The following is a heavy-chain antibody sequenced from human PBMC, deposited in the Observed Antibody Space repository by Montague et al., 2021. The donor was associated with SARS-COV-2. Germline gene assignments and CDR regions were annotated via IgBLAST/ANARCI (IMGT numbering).Heavy chain of an antibody. V-gene: IGHV3-30-3*01. CDR2: IPYDGSNK. CDR1: GFTFSSYA. Sequence: SLRLSCAASGFTFSSYAMHWVRQAPGKGLEWVAVIPYDGSNKYYADSVKGRFTISRDNSKNTLYLQMNSLRAEDTAVYYCASEMIAVAGTAPFDYWGQGILVTVSS. CDR3: ASEMIAVAGTAPFDY. J-gene: IGHJ4*02. D-gene: IGHD6-19*01.